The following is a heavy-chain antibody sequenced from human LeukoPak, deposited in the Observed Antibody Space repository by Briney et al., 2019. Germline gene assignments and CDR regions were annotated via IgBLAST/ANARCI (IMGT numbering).Heavy chain of an antibody. CDR2: IIPIFGTA. Sequence: SVKVSCKASGGTFSSYAISWVRQAPGQGLEWMGRIIPIFGTANYAQKFQGRVTITTDESTSTAYMELSSLRSEDTAVYYCAREGPLHDFWSGYYSDYWAREPWSPSPQ. J-gene: IGHJ4*02. V-gene: IGHV1-69*05. CDR3: AREGPLHDFWSGYYSDY. CDR1: GGTFSSYA. D-gene: IGHD3-3*01.